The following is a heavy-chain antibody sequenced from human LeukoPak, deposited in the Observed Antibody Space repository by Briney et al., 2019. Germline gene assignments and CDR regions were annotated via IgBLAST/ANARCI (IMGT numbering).Heavy chain of an antibody. J-gene: IGHJ4*02. CDR2: IIKDGSDK. Sequence: GGSLRLSCEGPGFTFSDYWMGWVRQGPGKGLGWVANIIKDGSDKYYVDSVKGRFSISRDNAKNSVYLQMSGLRVEDTAVYYCTRELWPADYWGQGNLVTVSS. V-gene: IGHV3-7*01. CDR3: TRELWPADY. CDR1: GFTFSDYW. D-gene: IGHD3-16*01.